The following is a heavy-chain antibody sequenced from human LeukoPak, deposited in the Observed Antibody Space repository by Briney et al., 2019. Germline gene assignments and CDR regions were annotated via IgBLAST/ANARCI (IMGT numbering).Heavy chain of an antibody. V-gene: IGHV4-30-4*01. CDR1: GGSISSGDYY. Sequence: SETLSLTCTVSGGSISSGDYYWSWIRQPPGKGLEWIGYIYYSGSTYYNPSLKSRVTISVDTSKNQSSLKLSSVTAADTAVYYCARGVTITHNNYWGQGTLVTVSS. D-gene: IGHD5-12*01. CDR3: ARGVTITHNNY. J-gene: IGHJ4*02. CDR2: IYYSGST.